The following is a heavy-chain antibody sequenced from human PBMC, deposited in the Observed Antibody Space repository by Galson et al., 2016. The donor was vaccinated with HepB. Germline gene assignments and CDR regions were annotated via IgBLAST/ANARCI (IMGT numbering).Heavy chain of an antibody. J-gene: IGHJ5*02. D-gene: IGHD3-10*01. CDR2: IWYDGSNK. Sequence: SLRLSCAASGFTFSTYAMHWVRQAPGKGLEWVAVIWYDGSNKYYPDSVKGRFTISRDNSKNTLYLQMDSLRADDTAVYYCATEGFGNDRVDRGWIGPWGQGTLVTVSS. CDR3: ATEGFGNDRVDRGWIGP. CDR1: GFTFSTYA. V-gene: IGHV3-33*01.